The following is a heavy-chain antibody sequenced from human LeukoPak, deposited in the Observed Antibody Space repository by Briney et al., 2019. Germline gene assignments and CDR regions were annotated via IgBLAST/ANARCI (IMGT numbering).Heavy chain of an antibody. CDR1: GFTFSSYW. Sequence: GGSLRLSCAASGFTFSSYWIHWVRQTPGKGLEWVSYISDHGKSRNYVDSVKGRFAISRDNAKNSLYLQMNSLRVEDTAVYFCARARIAAPLLDYWGQGSLVTVSS. CDR2: ISDHGKSR. CDR3: ARARIAAPLLDY. D-gene: IGHD6-13*01. J-gene: IGHJ4*02. V-gene: IGHV3-48*04.